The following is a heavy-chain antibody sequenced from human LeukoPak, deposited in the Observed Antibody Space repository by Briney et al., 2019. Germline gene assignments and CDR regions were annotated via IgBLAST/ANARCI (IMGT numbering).Heavy chain of an antibody. J-gene: IGHJ4*02. CDR1: GYTFTSYD. CDR3: ARGLQSYDILTGYYTNPTLGY. D-gene: IGHD3-9*01. Sequence: EASVKVSCKASGYTFTSYDINWVRQATGQGLEWMGCMNPNSGNTGYAQKFKGRVTTTRNTSISTAYMELSSLRSEDTAVYYCARGLQSYDILTGYYTNPTLGYWGQGTLVTVSS. V-gene: IGHV1-8*01. CDR2: MNPNSGNT.